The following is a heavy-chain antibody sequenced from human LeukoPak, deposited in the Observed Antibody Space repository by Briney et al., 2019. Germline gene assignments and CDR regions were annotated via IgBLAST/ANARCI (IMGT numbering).Heavy chain of an antibody. CDR1: GFMFDNNA. CDR3: PKALGNIRLHFIT. CDR2: VSSGGIST. Sequence: GGSLRLSCEASGFMFDNNAMSRVRQAPGKGLEWVSGVSSGGISTYYADSVKGRFTISRDNTKNTLYLQMNSLRAEDTALYYCPKALGNIRLHFITWGKGTLVTVS. D-gene: IGHD1-26*01. J-gene: IGHJ5*02. V-gene: IGHV3-23*01.